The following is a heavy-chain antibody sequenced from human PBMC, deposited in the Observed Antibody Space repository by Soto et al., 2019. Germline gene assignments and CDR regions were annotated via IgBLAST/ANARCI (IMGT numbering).Heavy chain of an antibody. CDR2: IIPILGIA. CDR1: GGTFSSYT. D-gene: IGHD3-10*01. J-gene: IGHJ4*02. Sequence: ASVKVSCKASGGTFSSYTISWVRQAPGQGLEWMGRIIPILGIANYAQKFQGRVTITADKSTSTAYMELSSLRSEDTAVYYCARFEVSMVRGSEADYWGQGTLVTVSS. CDR3: ARFEVSMVRGSEADY. V-gene: IGHV1-69*02.